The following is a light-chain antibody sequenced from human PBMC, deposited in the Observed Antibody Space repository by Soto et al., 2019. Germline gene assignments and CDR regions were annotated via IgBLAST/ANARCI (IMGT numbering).Light chain of an antibody. J-gene: IGLJ1*01. CDR2: EVT. Sequence: QPALTQPASVSGSRGQSITISCTGTSSDIGAYNYVSWYQQHPGKAPKLMIYEVTNRPSGVSNRFSGSKSGNTASLTISGLQAEDEADYYCSSYTTGTPYVFGNGTKVTVL. CDR3: SSYTTGTPYV. CDR1: SSDIGAYNY. V-gene: IGLV2-14*01.